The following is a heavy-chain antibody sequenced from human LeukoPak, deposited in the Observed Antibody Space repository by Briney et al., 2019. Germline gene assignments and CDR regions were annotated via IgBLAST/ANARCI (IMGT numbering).Heavy chain of an antibody. CDR2: IYYSGST. CDR1: GGSIGSYY. D-gene: IGHD3-10*01. Sequence: SETLSLTCTVSGGSIGSYYWSWIRQPPGKGLEWIGYIYYSGSTNYNPSLKSRVTISVDTSKNQFSLKLSSVTAADTAVYYCARHTGPWYFDLWGRGTLVTVSS. J-gene: IGHJ2*01. CDR3: ARHTGPWYFDL. V-gene: IGHV4-59*08.